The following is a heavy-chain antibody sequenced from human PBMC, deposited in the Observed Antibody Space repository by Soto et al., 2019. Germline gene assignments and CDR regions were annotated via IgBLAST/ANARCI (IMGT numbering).Heavy chain of an antibody. Sequence: QVYLVQSGAEVKKPGSSVKVSCKALRGTFTNYAFSWVRQAPGQGLEWMGGIMPFFGSGNYAQKFQARINITADESTSSVYLELTSLRSEDTAVYYCARDRAGYYSHFVYWCQGTLVTVSS. CDR1: RGTFTNYA. J-gene: IGHJ4*02. D-gene: IGHD3-22*01. CDR2: IMPFFGSG. CDR3: ARDRAGYYSHFVY. V-gene: IGHV1-69*01.